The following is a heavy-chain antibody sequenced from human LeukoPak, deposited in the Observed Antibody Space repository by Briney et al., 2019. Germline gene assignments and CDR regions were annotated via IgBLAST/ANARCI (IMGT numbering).Heavy chain of an antibody. Sequence: GAAVKVSCKTSGYTFATYFMQWVRPAPGQGLEGMGCINPNSGVTNYEQKFRGRVTMTLETSISTASTELSGLTSDDTAIYYCARPTYCGSDCYFDFCGQGTGAIVTS. CDR2: INPNSGVT. CDR3: ARPTYCGSDCYFDF. CDR1: GYTFATYF. J-gene: IGHJ4*02. D-gene: IGHD2-21*02. V-gene: IGHV1-2*02.